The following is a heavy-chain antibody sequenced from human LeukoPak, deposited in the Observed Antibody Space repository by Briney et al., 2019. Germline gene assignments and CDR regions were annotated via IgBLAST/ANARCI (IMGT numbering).Heavy chain of an antibody. CDR3: ARGAAAVH. Sequence: SETLSLTCVVSGDSITTHNYYWGWIRQSPGKGLEWIGNIYYSGSTYYNPSLKSRVTISVDTSKNQFSLELTSVTAADTAVYYCARGAAAVHWGQGTLVTVSS. J-gene: IGHJ4*02. CDR2: IYYSGST. CDR1: GDSITTHNYY. V-gene: IGHV4-39*07. D-gene: IGHD6-13*01.